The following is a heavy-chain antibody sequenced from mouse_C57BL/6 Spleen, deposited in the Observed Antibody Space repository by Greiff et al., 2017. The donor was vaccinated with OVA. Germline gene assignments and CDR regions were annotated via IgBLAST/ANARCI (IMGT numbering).Heavy chain of an antibody. Sequence: QVQLQQSGAELVKPGASVKLSCKASGYTFTSYWMHWVKQRPGQGLEWIGMIHPNSGSTNYNEKFKSKATLTVDKSSSTAYMQLSSLTSEDSAVYYCARGNYGKAGYAMDYWGQGTSVTVSS. D-gene: IGHD2-1*01. V-gene: IGHV1-64*01. CDR3: ARGNYGKAGYAMDY. CDR1: GYTFTSYW. CDR2: IHPNSGST. J-gene: IGHJ4*01.